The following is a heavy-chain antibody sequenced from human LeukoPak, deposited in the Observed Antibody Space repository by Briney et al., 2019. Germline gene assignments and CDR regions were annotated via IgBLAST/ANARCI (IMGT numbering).Heavy chain of an antibody. CDR3: ARGYSYYYYYGMDV. J-gene: IGHJ6*02. V-gene: IGHV3-74*01. D-gene: IGHD2-21*01. CDR2: INSDGSST. CDR1: GFTFSSYW. Sequence: PGGSLRLSCAASGFTFSSYWMPWVRQAPGKGLVWVSRINSDGSSTSYADSVKGRFTISRDNAKNTLYLQMNSLRAEDTAVYYCARGYSYYYYYGMDVWGQGTTVTVSS.